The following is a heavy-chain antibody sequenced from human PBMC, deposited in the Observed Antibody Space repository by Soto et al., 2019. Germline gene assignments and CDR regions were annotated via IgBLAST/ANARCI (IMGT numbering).Heavy chain of an antibody. CDR2: IYYSGST. J-gene: IGHJ4*02. CDR3: ARGRPDDYGDPDYFDY. D-gene: IGHD4-17*01. V-gene: IGHV4-31*03. CDR1: GVSISSGGYY. Sequence: QVQLQESGPGLVKPSQTLSLTCNVSGVSISSGGYYWSWIRQHPAKGLEWIGHIYYSGSTYYNPSLKSRVTLSVDTSKTQFSLKGSSVTAADTAVYYCARGRPDDYGDPDYFDYWGQGALVTVSS.